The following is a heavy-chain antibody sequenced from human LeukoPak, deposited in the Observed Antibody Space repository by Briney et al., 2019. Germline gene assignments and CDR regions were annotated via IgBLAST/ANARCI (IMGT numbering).Heavy chain of an antibody. Sequence: ASVKVSCKASGYTFTSYHMHWVRQAPGQGLEWMGIINPSGGSTNYAQKLQGRVTMTTDTSTSTAYMELRSLRSDDTAVYYCARGGPDNWGSRENAFDIWGQGTMVTVSS. V-gene: IGHV1-46*01. CDR3: ARGGPDNWGSRENAFDI. CDR1: GYTFTSYH. J-gene: IGHJ3*02. CDR2: INPSGGST. D-gene: IGHD7-27*01.